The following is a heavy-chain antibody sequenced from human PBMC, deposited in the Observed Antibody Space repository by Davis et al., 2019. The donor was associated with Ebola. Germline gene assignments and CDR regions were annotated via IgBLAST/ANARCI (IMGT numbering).Heavy chain of an antibody. V-gene: IGHV4-34*01. J-gene: IGHJ6*02. CDR3: ARGGGFGGYGMDV. CDR1: GGSFSGYY. D-gene: IGHD3-10*01. CDR2: INYSGST. Sequence: MPSETLSLTCAVYGGSFSGYYWTWIRQPPGKGLEWIGEINYSGSTNYNPSLKSRVTISVETSKNQFSLKLSSVTAADTAVYYCARGGGFGGYGMDVWGQGTTVTVSS.